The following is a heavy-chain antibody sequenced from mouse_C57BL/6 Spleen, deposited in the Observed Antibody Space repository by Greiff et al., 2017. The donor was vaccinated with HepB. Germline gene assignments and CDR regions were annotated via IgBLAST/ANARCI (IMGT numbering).Heavy chain of an antibody. J-gene: IGHJ2*01. CDR1: GFTFSSYG. D-gene: IGHD4-1*01. CDR2: ISSGGSYT. CDR3: ARPELGEDYFDY. V-gene: IGHV5-6*01. Sequence: EVKVVESGGDLVKPGGSLKLSCAASGFTFSSYGMSWVRQTPDKRLEWVATISSGGSYTYYPDSVKGRFTISRDNAKNTLYLQMSSLKSEDTAMYYCARPELGEDYFDYWGQGTTLTVSS.